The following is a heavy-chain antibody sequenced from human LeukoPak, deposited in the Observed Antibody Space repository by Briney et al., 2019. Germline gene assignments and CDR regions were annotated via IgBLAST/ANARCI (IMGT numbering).Heavy chain of an antibody. Sequence: GGSLRLSCAASGFTFSDYYMSWIRQAPGKGLEWVSYISSSGSTIYYADSVKGRFTISRDNAKNSLYLQMNSLRAEDTAVYYCARDESEYAVAGTSFDYWGQGTLVAVSS. CDR2: ISSSGSTI. D-gene: IGHD6-19*01. CDR1: GFTFSDYY. CDR3: ARDESEYAVAGTSFDY. J-gene: IGHJ4*02. V-gene: IGHV3-11*01.